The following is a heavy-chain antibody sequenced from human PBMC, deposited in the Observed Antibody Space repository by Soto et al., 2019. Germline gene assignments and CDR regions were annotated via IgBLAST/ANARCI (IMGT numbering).Heavy chain of an antibody. CDR1: GYTFTDYY. V-gene: IGHV1-2*02. Sequence: ASVKVSCKASGYTFTDYYMHWVRQAPGQGLEWMGWINPKSGGTNYAQKFQGRVTMTRDTSISTAYMELSRLTSDDTAVIYCARAREVIITIFGYGMDVWGQGTTVTVSS. CDR2: INPKSGGT. D-gene: IGHD3-3*01. CDR3: ARAREVIITIFGYGMDV. J-gene: IGHJ6*02.